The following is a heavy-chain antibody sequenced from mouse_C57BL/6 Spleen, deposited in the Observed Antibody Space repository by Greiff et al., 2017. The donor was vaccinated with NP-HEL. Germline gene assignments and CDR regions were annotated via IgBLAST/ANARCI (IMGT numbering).Heavy chain of an antibody. Sequence: EVQLVESGGGLVKPGGSLKLSCAASGFTFSSYAMSWVRQTPEKRLEWVATINDGGSYTYYPDNVKGRFTISRDNAKNNLYLQMSHLKSEDTAMYYCARDPYYDYGGYAMDYWGQGTSVTVSS. CDR1: GFTFSSYA. D-gene: IGHD2-4*01. CDR3: ARDPYYDYGGYAMDY. J-gene: IGHJ4*01. V-gene: IGHV5-4*01. CDR2: INDGGSYT.